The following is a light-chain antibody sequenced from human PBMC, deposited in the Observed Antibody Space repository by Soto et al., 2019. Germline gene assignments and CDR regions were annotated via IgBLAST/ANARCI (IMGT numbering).Light chain of an antibody. Sequence: IVLTLSPRTVSFSTGESATLSCRASQSFSSIYLAWYQQKPGQAPRLLVYGASSRATGIPGRFSGSGSGTDFTLTISRLEPEDFAVYYCQQYGSSPETFGQGTKVDIK. CDR1: QSFSSIY. J-gene: IGKJ1*01. CDR3: QQYGSSPET. V-gene: IGKV3-20*01. CDR2: GAS.